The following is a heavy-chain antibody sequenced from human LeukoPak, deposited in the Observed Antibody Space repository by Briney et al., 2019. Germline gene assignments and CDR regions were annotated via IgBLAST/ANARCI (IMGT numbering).Heavy chain of an antibody. CDR3: AKGLGVASLIVDALDM. D-gene: IGHD3/OR15-3a*01. Sequence: GGSLRLSCAASGFTFHDYAMHWVRQVPGKGLEWVSGITWNSGSVLYADTVRGRFTISRDNAKNSLYLQMNSLRPEDMAFYYCAKGLGVASLIVDALDMWGQGTMVTV. CDR1: GFTFHDYA. CDR2: ITWNSGSV. J-gene: IGHJ3*02. V-gene: IGHV3-9*03.